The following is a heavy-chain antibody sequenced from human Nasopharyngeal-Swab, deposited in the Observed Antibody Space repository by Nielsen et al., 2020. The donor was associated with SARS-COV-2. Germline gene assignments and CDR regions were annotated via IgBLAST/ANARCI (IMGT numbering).Heavy chain of an antibody. Sequence: GGSLRLSCSASGFTFSNYAMHWVRQAPGKGLEYVSAITSNGDTTHYADSVKGRFIVSRDNSKNTLYLQVSSLRAEDTAVYYCGNRRGYSLVAYDSWGQGTLVTVSS. D-gene: IGHD5-18*01. V-gene: IGHV3-64D*06. J-gene: IGHJ4*02. CDR1: GFTFSNYA. CDR2: ITSNGDTT. CDR3: GNRRGYSLVAYDS.